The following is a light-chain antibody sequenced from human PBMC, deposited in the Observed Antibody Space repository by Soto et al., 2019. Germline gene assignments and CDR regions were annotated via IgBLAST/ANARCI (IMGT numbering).Light chain of an antibody. V-gene: IGKV3-20*01. Sequence: EIVLTPSPGTISLSPVERATLSCRASQSVTSDYLAWYQPKPGQAPRLLIYGASIRATGIPDRFSGSGSGTDFTLTISRLEPEDFAVYYCQQYGSSFGPGTKVDIK. CDR2: GAS. CDR3: QQYGSS. J-gene: IGKJ3*01. CDR1: QSVTSDY.